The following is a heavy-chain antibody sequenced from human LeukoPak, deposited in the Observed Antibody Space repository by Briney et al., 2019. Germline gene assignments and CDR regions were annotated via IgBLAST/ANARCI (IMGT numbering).Heavy chain of an antibody. CDR1: GGSISSYY. J-gene: IGHJ5*02. CDR2: IYYSGKT. V-gene: IGHV4-59*01. Sequence: PSQTLSLTCTVSGGSISSYYWSWIRQPPGKGLEWIGYIYYSGKTNYNPSLKSRVTISVDTSKNQFSLKLSSVTAADTAVYYCARAGLEWSYRNWFDPWGQGTLVTVSS. D-gene: IGHD3-3*01. CDR3: ARAGLEWSYRNWFDP.